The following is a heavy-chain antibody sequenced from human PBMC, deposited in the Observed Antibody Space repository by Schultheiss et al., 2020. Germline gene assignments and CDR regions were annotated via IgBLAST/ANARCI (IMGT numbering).Heavy chain of an antibody. Sequence: SETLSLTCAVYGGSFSGYYWSWIRQPPGKGLEWIGEINHSGSTNYNPSLKSRVTISVDTSKNQFSLKLSSVTAADTAVYYCARGILGYCSSTSCYTGFDIWGQGTMVTVSS. CDR3: ARGILGYCSSTSCYTGFDI. J-gene: IGHJ3*02. V-gene: IGHV4-34*01. CDR2: INHSGST. D-gene: IGHD2-2*02. CDR1: GGSFSGYY.